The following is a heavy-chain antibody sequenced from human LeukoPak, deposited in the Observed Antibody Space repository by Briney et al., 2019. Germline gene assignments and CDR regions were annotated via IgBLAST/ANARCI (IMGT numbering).Heavy chain of an antibody. J-gene: IGHJ5*02. CDR1: GGSISSYY. V-gene: IGHV4-59*01. D-gene: IGHD3-10*01. CDR3: ARLGAYYYGSGTGNWFDP. CDR2: IYYSGST. Sequence: SETLSLTCTVSGGSISSYYWSWIRQPPGKGLVWIGYIYYSGSTNYNPSLKSRVTISVDTSKNQFSLKLSSVTAADTAVYYCARLGAYYYGSGTGNWFDPWGQGTLVTVSS.